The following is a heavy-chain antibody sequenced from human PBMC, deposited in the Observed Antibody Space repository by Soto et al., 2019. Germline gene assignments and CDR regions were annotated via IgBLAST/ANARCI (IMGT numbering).Heavy chain of an antibody. D-gene: IGHD4-17*01. Sequence: QVQLVESGGGVVQPGGSLRLSCAASGFTLSSFGMHWVRQAPGKGLEWVALIWSDGNNEYYADSVRGRFTISRDDSKNTLDLQMNSLRVEDTAVYHCASDYGDSVRRYGMDVWGQGTTVIVSS. CDR1: GFTLSSFG. CDR2: IWSDGNNE. J-gene: IGHJ6*02. CDR3: ASDYGDSVRRYGMDV. V-gene: IGHV3-33*01.